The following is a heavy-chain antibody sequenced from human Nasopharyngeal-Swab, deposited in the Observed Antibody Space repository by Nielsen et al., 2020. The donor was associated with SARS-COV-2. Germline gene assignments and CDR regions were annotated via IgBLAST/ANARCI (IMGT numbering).Heavy chain of an antibody. CDR3: ARDIGVAGALFDY. CDR2: IYYSGST. CDR1: GGSISSYY. D-gene: IGHD6-19*01. V-gene: IGHV4-59*01. Sequence: GSLRLSCTVSGGSISSYYWSWIRQPPGKGLEWIGYIYYSGSTNYNPSLKSRVTIPVDTSKNQFSLKLSSVTAADTAVYYCARDIGVAGALFDYWGQGTLVTVSS. J-gene: IGHJ4*02.